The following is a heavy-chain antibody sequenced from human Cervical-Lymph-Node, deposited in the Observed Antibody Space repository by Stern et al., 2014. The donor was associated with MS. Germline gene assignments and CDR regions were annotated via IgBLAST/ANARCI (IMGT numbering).Heavy chain of an antibody. D-gene: IGHD2-8*01. V-gene: IGHV1-18*01. J-gene: IGHJ4*02. CDR1: GYTFTTYG. CDR2: ISADSGNT. Sequence: VQLVESGTEVKKPGASVLVSCKASGYTFTTYGITWVRQAPGPGLEWMGWISADSGNTKYAQKCQDRVTMTRDTTTGTAYMEVRSLRSEDTAVYYCARDKMHAFDYWGQGTQVTVPS. CDR3: ARDKMHAFDY.